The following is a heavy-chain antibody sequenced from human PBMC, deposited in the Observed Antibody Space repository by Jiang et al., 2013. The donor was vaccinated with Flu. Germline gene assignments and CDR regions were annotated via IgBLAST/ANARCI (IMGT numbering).Heavy chain of an antibody. CDR1: GLKFDDYA. Sequence: LVQPGKSLRLSCVASGLKFDDYAMHWVRQVPGKGLEWVSGISWNSDRLQYAGSVKGRFTISRDNAKNSLSLQMDSLTPEDSALYFCAKDHHGSGTRWDFDIWGQGTMVTVSS. J-gene: IGHJ3*02. D-gene: IGHD3-10*01. V-gene: IGHV3-9*01. CDR2: ISWNSDRL. CDR3: AKDHHGSGTRWDFDI.